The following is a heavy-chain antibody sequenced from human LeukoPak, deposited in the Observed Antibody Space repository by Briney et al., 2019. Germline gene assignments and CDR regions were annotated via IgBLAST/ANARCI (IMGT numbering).Heavy chain of an antibody. J-gene: IGHJ2*01. CDR3: ARHIKSVYGDYEYFDL. CDR2: VYFDGDT. D-gene: IGHD4-17*01. Sequence: SETLSLTCTVSGDSIHSVYYFWGWIRQPPGKGLEWIGSVYFDGDTSYSPSLKSRVIISVDTSKNQFSLNLTSVTAADTALYYCARHIKSVYGDYEYFDLWGRGTLVTVSS. V-gene: IGHV4-39*01. CDR1: GDSIHSVYYF.